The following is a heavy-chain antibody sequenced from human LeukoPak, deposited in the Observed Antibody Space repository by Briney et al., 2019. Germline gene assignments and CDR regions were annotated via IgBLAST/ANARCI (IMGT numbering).Heavy chain of an antibody. J-gene: IGHJ4*02. CDR2: IYSDNT. Sequence: GGSLRLSCAASGFTFSSYSMNWVRQAPGKGLEWVSFIYSDNTHYSDSVKGRFTISRDNSKNTLYLQMNSLRAEDTAVYYCARRAGAYSHPYDYWSQGTLVTVSS. V-gene: IGHV3-53*01. CDR1: GFTFSSYS. CDR3: ARRAGAYSHPYDY. D-gene: IGHD4/OR15-4a*01.